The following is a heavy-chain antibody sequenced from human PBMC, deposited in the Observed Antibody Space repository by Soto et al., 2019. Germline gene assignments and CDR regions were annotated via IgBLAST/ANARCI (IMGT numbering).Heavy chain of an antibody. V-gene: IGHV3-30-3*01. Sequence: GGSLRLSCAASGFAFSSYAMHRVRQAPGKGLEWVAVISYDGSNKYYADSVKGRFTISRDNSKNTLYLQMNSLRAEDTAVYYCARDGTMATIKFCDYWGQGTLVTVSS. J-gene: IGHJ4*02. CDR1: GFAFSSYA. D-gene: IGHD5-12*01. CDR3: ARDGTMATIKFCDY. CDR2: ISYDGSNK.